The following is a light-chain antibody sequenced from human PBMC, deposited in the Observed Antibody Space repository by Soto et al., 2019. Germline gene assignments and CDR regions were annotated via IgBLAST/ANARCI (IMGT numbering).Light chain of an antibody. Sequence: QSALTQPRSVSGSPGQSVTISCTGTSSDVSVYNYVSWYQQHPGKAPKLIIYDVSKRPSGVPDRFSGSKSGNTASLTISGLQAEDETDYYCCSYAGNYTYVFGSGTKVTVL. J-gene: IGLJ1*01. CDR3: CSYAGNYTYV. V-gene: IGLV2-11*01. CDR2: DVS. CDR1: SSDVSVYNY.